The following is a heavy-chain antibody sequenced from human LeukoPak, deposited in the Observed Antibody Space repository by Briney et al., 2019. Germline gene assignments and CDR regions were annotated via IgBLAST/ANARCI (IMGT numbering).Heavy chain of an antibody. V-gene: IGHV1-18*01. CDR2: ISAYNGNT. J-gene: IGHJ5*02. D-gene: IGHD2-2*01. CDR3: ARDRHVRGYQLLSVWFDP. Sequence: GASVKVSCKASGYTFTSYGISWVRQAPGQGLEWMGWISAYNGNTNYAQKLQGRVTMTTDTSTSTAYMELRSLRSDDTAVYYCARDRHVRGYQLLSVWFDPWGQGTLVTVSS. CDR1: GYTFTSYG.